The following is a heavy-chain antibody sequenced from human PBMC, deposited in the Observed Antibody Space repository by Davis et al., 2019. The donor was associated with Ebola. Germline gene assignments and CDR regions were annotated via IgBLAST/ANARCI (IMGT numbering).Heavy chain of an antibody. J-gene: IGHJ4*02. CDR1: GFTFSSYW. V-gene: IGHV3-30*03. CDR3: SAGTGDY. CDR2: ISYDGSNK. D-gene: IGHD6-13*01. Sequence: GESLKISCAASGFTFSSYWMHWVRQAPGKGLEWVAVISYDGSNKYYADSVKGRFTISRDNSKNTLYLQMNSLRAEDTAVYYCSAGTGDYWGQGTLVTVSS.